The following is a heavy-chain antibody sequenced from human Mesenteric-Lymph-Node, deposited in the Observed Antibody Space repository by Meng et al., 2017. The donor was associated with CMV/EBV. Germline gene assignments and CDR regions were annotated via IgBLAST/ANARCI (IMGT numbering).Heavy chain of an antibody. CDR2: ISSSSSYI. J-gene: IGHJ4*02. CDR1: GFTFSSYS. V-gene: IGHV3-21*01. CDR3: TRDPRCGVWFGD. Sequence: GGSLRLSCAASGFTFSSYSMNWVRQAPGKGLEWVSSISSSSSYIYYADSVKGRFTISRDNAKHSLYLQMNSLRVEDTAVYYCTRDPRCGVWFGDWGQGTLVTVSS. D-gene: IGHD3-10*01.